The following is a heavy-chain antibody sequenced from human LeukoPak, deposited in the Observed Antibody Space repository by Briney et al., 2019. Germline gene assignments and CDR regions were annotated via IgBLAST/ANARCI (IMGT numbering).Heavy chain of an antibody. D-gene: IGHD1-26*01. J-gene: IGHJ4*02. Sequence: GSLRLSCAASGFTFSSHWMHWVRQAPGKGLEWIGEINHSGSTNYNPSLKSRVTISVDTSKNQFSLKLSSVTAADTAVYYCARPVGATYFDYWGQGTLVTVSS. CDR2: INHSGST. CDR1: GFTFSSHW. CDR3: ARPVGATYFDY. V-gene: IGHV4-34*01.